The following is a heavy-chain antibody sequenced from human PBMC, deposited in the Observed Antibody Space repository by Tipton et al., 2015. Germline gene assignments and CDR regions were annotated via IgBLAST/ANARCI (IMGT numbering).Heavy chain of an antibody. J-gene: IGHJ4*02. CDR1: GGSTRSLY. V-gene: IGHV4-59*08. CDR3: ARQYNYDGIDY. Sequence: TLSLTCTVSGGSTRSLYWSWVRQPPGKGLEWIGSTYYSGSTNYNPSLRSRVTVSLDTSKNQFSLHLHSVTPEDTAVYYCARQYNYDGIDYWGQGTLVTVSS. D-gene: IGHD1-1*01. CDR2: TYYSGST.